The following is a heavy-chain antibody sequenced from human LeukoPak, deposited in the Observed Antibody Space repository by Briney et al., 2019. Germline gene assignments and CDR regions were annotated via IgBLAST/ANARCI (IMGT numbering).Heavy chain of an antibody. CDR3: ASYCSAGSCRVSDGY. J-gene: IGHJ4*02. Sequence: GGSLRLSCAASGFSISGNHMSWVRQAAGKGLEWVSVIYSDSTTYYADSVKGRFTISRDNSKNTLYLQMKSLRAEDTAVYYCASYCSAGSCRVSDGYWGQGTLVSVA. CDR1: GFSISGNH. D-gene: IGHD2-15*01. V-gene: IGHV3-53*01. CDR2: IYSDSTT.